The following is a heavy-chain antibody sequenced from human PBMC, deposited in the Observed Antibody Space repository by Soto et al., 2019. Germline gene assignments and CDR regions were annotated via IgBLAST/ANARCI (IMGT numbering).Heavy chain of an antibody. D-gene: IGHD4-17*01. Sequence: EVQLVESGGGLDQPGGSLRLSCAASGFTVSSNYMSWVRQAPGKGLEWVSVIYSGGSTYYADSVKGRFTISRHNSKNTLYLLMNSLRAEDTAVYYCARDFRPPYGVRYFDYWGQGTLVTVSS. CDR3: ARDFRPPYGVRYFDY. CDR2: IYSGGST. J-gene: IGHJ4*02. CDR1: GFTVSSNY. V-gene: IGHV3-53*04.